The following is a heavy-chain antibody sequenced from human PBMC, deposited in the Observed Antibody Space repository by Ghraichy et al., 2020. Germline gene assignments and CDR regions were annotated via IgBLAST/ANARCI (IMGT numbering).Heavy chain of an antibody. J-gene: IGHJ6*03. CDR1: GGSISSGGYS. Sequence: SETLSLTCAVSGGSISSGGYSWSWIRQPPGKGLEWIGYIYHSGSTYYNPSLKSRVTISVDRSKNQFSLKLSSVTAADTAVYYCARVDAAVTPQGNYYYYMDVWGKGTTVTVSS. V-gene: IGHV4-30-2*01. CDR2: IYHSGST. D-gene: IGHD4-17*01. CDR3: ARVDAAVTPQGNYYYYMDV.